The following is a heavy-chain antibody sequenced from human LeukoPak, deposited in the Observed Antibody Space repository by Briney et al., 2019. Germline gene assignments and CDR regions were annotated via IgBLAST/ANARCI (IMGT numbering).Heavy chain of an antibody. CDR3: ARDYVDDIPMIKDY. D-gene: IGHD2-8*01. J-gene: IGHJ4*02. V-gene: IGHV1-46*01. Sequence: AASVKVSCKASGYTFTGYYMHWVRQAPGQGLEWMGKINLSGGSTTYAQKFQGRVTMTRDTSTSTVYMELSSLRSEDTAVYYCARDYVDDIPMIKDYWGQGTLVTVSS. CDR2: INLSGGST. CDR1: GYTFTGYY.